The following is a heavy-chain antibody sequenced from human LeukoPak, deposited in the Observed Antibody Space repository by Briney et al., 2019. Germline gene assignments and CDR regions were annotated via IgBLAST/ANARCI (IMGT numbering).Heavy chain of an antibody. V-gene: IGHV4-39*02. CDR1: GDSISSTNYY. J-gene: IGHJ4*02. CDR3: ARDYLLGYCSGGSCSERDY. CDR2: IYYSGST. Sequence: SETLSLTCTVSGDSISSTNYYWGWIRQPPGKGLEWIGSIYYSGSTYYNPSLESRVTISVDTSKNQFSLKLSSVTAADTAVYYCARDYLLGYCSGGSCSERDYWGQGTLVTVSS. D-gene: IGHD2-15*01.